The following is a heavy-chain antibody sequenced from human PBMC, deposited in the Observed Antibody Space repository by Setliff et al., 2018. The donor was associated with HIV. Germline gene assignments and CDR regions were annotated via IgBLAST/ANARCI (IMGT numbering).Heavy chain of an antibody. CDR2: FIPMFGST. J-gene: IGHJ4*02. V-gene: IGHV1-69*13. Sequence: GASVKVSCKASGYTFTSYGISWVRQAAGQGLEWMGRFIPMFGSTKYAQKFQGRVTITVDGSTGTAYMELSSLTSDDTAVYYCARGRFWGPHWGQGTLVTVSS. CDR3: ARGRFWGPH. CDR1: GYTFTSYG. D-gene: IGHD7-27*01.